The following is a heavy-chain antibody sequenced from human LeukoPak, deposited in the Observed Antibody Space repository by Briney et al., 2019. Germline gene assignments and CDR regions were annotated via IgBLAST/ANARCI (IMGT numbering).Heavy chain of an antibody. J-gene: IGHJ4*02. D-gene: IGHD5-18*01. V-gene: IGHV4-39*07. Sequence: SETLSLTCTVSGGSISSSSHYWGWIRQPPGKGLEWIGSISNSGSTYYNPSLKSRVTISVDTSNNQFSLKLSSVTAADTAVYYCARGRYSYGLYYFDYWGQGTLVTVSS. CDR3: ARGRYSYGLYYFDY. CDR2: ISNSGST. CDR1: GGSISSSSHY.